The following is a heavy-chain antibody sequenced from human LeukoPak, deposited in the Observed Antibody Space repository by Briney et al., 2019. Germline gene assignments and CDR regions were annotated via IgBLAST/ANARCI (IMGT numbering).Heavy chain of an antibody. D-gene: IGHD3-22*01. V-gene: IGHV3-11*04. CDR3: AKELYYYDSSGYLDY. J-gene: IGHJ4*02. CDR2: ISSSGSTI. CDR1: GFTFSDYY. Sequence: PGGSLRLSCAASGFTFSDYYMSWIRQAPGKGLEWVSYISSSGSTIYYADSVKGRFTISRDNSKNTLYLQMNSLRAEDTAVYYCAKELYYYDSSGYLDYWGQGTLVTVSS.